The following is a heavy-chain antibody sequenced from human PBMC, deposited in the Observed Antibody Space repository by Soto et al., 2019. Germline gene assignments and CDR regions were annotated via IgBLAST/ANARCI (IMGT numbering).Heavy chain of an antibody. J-gene: IGHJ4*02. CDR1: RLPVGRCA. V-gene: IGHV3-30*12. D-gene: IGHD2-15*01. CDR2: ISQDGSGT. CDR3: VRDLHEPLATDTLRVAN. Sequence: SPRLYCALSRLPVGRCAIHGIRPASDKWLEWVAVISQDGSGTHYADSVKGRFTMSRDNTKNSVSLQMSSLRAEDTAVYYCVRDLHEPLATDTLRVANWGQGTQVIVSS.